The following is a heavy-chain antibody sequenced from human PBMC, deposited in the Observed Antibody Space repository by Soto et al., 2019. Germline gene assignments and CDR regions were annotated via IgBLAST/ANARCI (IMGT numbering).Heavy chain of an antibody. CDR3: AKGGSAALIAPSGRDNWFDP. J-gene: IGHJ5*02. Sequence: GGSLRLSCAASGFAFDDYVMHWVRQPPGRGLEWVSGITWNGGTIRYVDSVKGRFTISRDNAENSLYLQMNSLRPEDTAVYYCAKGGSAALIAPSGRDNWFDPWPGNPGHRLL. D-gene: IGHD6-13*01. CDR1: GFAFDDYV. V-gene: IGHV3-9*01. CDR2: ITWNGGTI.